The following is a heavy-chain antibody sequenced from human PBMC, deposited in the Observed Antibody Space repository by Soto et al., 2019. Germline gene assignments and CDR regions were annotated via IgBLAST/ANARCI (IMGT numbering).Heavy chain of an antibody. J-gene: IGHJ4*02. V-gene: IGHV1-69*13. CDR3: ARDLGYSYGSVDY. CDR1: GSTFSSYG. D-gene: IGHD5-18*01. Sequence: ASVKVSFDHAGSTFSSYGSSWWRQGPGQGLEWMGGIIPIFGTANYAQKFQGRVTITADESTSTAYMELSSLRSEDTAVYYCARDLGYSYGSVDYWGQGTLVTVSS. CDR2: IIPIFGTA.